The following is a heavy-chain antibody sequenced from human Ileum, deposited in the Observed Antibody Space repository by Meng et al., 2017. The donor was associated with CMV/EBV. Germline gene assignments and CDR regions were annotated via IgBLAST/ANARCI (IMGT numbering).Heavy chain of an antibody. J-gene: IGHJ4*02. D-gene: IGHD1-1*01. CDR1: GYTFSTYY. CDR2: INPSGGST. Sequence: ASVKVSCKASGYTFSTYYIHWVRQAPGQGLEWLGRINPSGGSTSYAQKFQGRVTMTWYTSTTTVYMELSSLRSEDTDVYYCARDPSHWKTLLLDYWGQGTLVTVSS. CDR3: ARDPSHWKTLLLDY. V-gene: IGHV1-46*01.